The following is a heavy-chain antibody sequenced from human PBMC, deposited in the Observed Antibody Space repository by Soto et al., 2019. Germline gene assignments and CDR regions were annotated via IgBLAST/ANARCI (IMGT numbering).Heavy chain of an antibody. CDR1: GFTFSSYG. Sequence: PGGSLRLSCAASGFTFSSYGMHWVRQAPGKGLEWVAVISYDGSNKYYADSVKGRFTISRDNSKNTLYLQMNSLRAEDTAVYYCANEVYSYPVFGGTGYYGMDVWGQGTKVPSP. V-gene: IGHV3-30*18. CDR3: ANEVYSYPVFGGTGYYGMDV. D-gene: IGHD5-18*01. J-gene: IGHJ6*02. CDR2: ISYDGSNK.